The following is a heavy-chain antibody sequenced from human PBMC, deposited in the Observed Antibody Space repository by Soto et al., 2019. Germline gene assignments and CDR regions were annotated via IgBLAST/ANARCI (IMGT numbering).Heavy chain of an antibody. CDR2: SYSSGST. D-gene: IGHD4-17*01. Sequence: SETLSLSCAVSGGSISSGGYSWSWLRQPPGKGLEWIGYSYSSGSTNYNPSLKSRVTVSVDTSKNQFSLRVNSVTAADTAMYYCARGSYGHSAGSWGPGTLVTVSS. J-gene: IGHJ5*02. CDR1: GGSISSGGYS. V-gene: IGHV4-61*08. CDR3: ARGSYGHSAGS.